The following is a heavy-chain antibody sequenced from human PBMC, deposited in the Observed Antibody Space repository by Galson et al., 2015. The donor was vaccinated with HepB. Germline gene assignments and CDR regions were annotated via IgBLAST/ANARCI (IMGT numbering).Heavy chain of an antibody. V-gene: IGHV3-30*18. J-gene: IGHJ4*02. CDR1: GFTFSSYG. Sequence: SLRLSCAASGFTFSSYGMHWVRQAPGKGLEWVAVISYDGSNKYYADSVKGRFTISRDNSKNTLYLQMNSLRAEDTAVYYCAKDGNWYCSGGSCYYFDYWGQGTLVTVSS. D-gene: IGHD2-15*01. CDR3: AKDGNWYCSGGSCYYFDY. CDR2: ISYDGSNK.